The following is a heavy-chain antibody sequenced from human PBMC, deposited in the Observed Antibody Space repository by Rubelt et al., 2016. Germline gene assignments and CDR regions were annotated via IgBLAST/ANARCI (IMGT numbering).Heavy chain of an antibody. CDR2: INTRGGT. Sequence: GGSFSGYYGSWVRQPPGKGLEWSGEINTRGGTEYTPSLKSRVFMSVESSKNQFFLRLSSVTAADTAVYYCARLRGGTDYWGQGTLVTVSS. CDR1: GGSFSGYY. CDR3: ARLRGGTDY. V-gene: IGHV4-34*01. D-gene: IGHD3-10*01. J-gene: IGHJ4*02.